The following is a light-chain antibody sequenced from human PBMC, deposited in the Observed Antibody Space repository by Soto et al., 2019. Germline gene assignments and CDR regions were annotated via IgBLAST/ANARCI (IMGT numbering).Light chain of an antibody. CDR2: GAS. V-gene: IGKV1-39*01. J-gene: IGKJ2*01. CDR3: QQTYKTPPNT. Sequence: DIQMTQSPSSLSASVGDRVTITCRASQSISRYLNWYQQKAGKAPKLLIYGASSLVSGVPSRFSGSGSGTDFTLTSSSLQPEDFATYYCQQTYKTPPNTFGQGTKLEIK. CDR1: QSISRY.